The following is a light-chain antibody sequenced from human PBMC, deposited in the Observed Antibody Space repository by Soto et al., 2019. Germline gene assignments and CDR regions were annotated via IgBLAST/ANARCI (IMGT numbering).Light chain of an antibody. CDR2: AAS. CDR1: QGIRND. J-gene: IGKJ1*01. Sequence: AIQMTQSPSSLSASVGDRVTITCRASQGIRNDLGWYQQKPGNAPKLLIYAASSLQSGVPSRFSGSGSGTDFTLTISSLQPDDFATYYCQQYNGYPWTFGQGTKVDIK. V-gene: IGKV1-6*01. CDR3: QQYNGYPWT.